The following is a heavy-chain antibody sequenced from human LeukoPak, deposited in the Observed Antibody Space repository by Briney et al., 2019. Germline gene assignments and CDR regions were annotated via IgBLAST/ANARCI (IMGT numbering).Heavy chain of an antibody. J-gene: IGHJ5*02. Sequence: GASVKVSCKASGGTFSSYAISWVRQAPGQGLEWMGGIIPIFGTANYAQEFQGRVTITTDESTSTAYMELSSLRSEDTAVYYCARGPAVVPAARGFDPWGQGTLVTVSS. CDR3: ARGPAVVPAARGFDP. CDR2: IIPIFGTA. V-gene: IGHV1-69*05. CDR1: GGTFSSYA. D-gene: IGHD2-2*01.